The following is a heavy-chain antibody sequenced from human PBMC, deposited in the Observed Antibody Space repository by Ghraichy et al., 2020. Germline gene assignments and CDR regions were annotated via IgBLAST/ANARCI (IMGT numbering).Heavy chain of an antibody. CDR1: GGSISSYY. V-gene: IGHV4-59*01. CDR3: ARVGETTTVDYYYYYGMDV. J-gene: IGHJ6*02. D-gene: IGHD4-23*01. CDR2: IYYSGST. Sequence: SQTLSLTCTVSGGSISSYYWSWIRQPPGKGLEWIGYIYYSGSTNYNPSLKSRVTISVDTSKNQFSLKLSSVTAADTAVYYCARVGETTTVDYYYYYGMDVWGQGTTVTVSS.